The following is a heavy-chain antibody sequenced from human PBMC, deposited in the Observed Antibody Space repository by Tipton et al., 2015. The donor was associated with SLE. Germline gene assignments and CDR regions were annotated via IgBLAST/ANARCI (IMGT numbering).Heavy chain of an antibody. V-gene: IGHV4-34*01. CDR2: INHSGST. CDR1: GYSISSGYY. CDR3: ARVTELLWFGEARGWFDP. Sequence: TLSLTCAVSGYSISSGYYWSWIRQPPGKGLEWIGEINHSGSTNYNPSLKSRVTISVDTSKNQFSLKLSSVTAADTAVYYCARVTELLWFGEARGWFDPWAREPWSPSPQ. J-gene: IGHJ5*02. D-gene: IGHD3-10*01.